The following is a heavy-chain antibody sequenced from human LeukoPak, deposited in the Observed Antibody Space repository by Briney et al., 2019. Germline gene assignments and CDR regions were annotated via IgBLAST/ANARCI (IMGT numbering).Heavy chain of an antibody. V-gene: IGHV4-59*01. Sequence: PSETLSLTCTVSGGSISSYYWSWIRQPPGKGLEWIGYIYYSGSTNYNPSLKSRVTISVDTSKNQFSLRLSSVTAADTAVYYCASNVDTTLVELYWYFDLWGRGTLVTVSS. D-gene: IGHD5-18*01. CDR3: ASNVDTTLVELYWYFDL. CDR1: GGSISSYY. J-gene: IGHJ2*01. CDR2: IYYSGST.